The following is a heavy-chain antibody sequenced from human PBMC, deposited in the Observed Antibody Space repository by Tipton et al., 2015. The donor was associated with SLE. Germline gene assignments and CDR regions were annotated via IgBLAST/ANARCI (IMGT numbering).Heavy chain of an antibody. CDR2: MSDSGST. V-gene: IGHV4-59*01. CDR3: CGSGSSFDY. Sequence: LRLSCTVSGDSISSFYWSWIRQPPGKGLEWIGYMSDSGSTNYNPSLQSRVTISGDTSKSQFSLKLKSVTAADTAVYYCCGSGSSFDYWGQGTLVTVSS. J-gene: IGHJ4*02. CDR1: GDSISSFY. D-gene: IGHD3-10*01.